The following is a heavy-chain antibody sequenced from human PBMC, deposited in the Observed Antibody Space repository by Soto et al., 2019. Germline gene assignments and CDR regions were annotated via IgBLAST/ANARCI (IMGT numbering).Heavy chain of an antibody. J-gene: IGHJ6*02. Sequence: SETLSLTCAVYGGSFSGYYWSWIRQPPGKGLEWIGEINHSGSTNYNPSLKSRVTISVDTSKNQFSLKLSSVTAADTAVYYCARGGRKVRGVTPPYYYGMDVWGQGTTVTVSS. V-gene: IGHV4-34*01. D-gene: IGHD3-10*01. CDR3: ARGGRKVRGVTPPYYYGMDV. CDR2: INHSGST. CDR1: GGSFSGYY.